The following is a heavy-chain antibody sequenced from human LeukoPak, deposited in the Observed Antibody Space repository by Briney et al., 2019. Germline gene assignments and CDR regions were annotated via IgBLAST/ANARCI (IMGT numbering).Heavy chain of an antibody. Sequence: GGSLRLSCAASGFIVSSNYMSWVRQAPGKGLEWVSVIYSGGYTYYADSVKGRFTISRDNSKNSLYLQMNSLRAEDTALYYCAKDLDYDSSGYYYGFDYWGQGTLVTVS. D-gene: IGHD3-22*01. CDR1: GFIVSSNY. CDR2: IYSGGYT. J-gene: IGHJ4*02. CDR3: AKDLDYDSSGYYYGFDY. V-gene: IGHV3-53*05.